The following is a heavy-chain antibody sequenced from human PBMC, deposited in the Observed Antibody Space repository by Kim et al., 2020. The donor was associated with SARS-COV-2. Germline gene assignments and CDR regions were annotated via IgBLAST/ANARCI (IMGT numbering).Heavy chain of an antibody. CDR3: AKEGLLAAFDM. J-gene: IGHJ3*02. V-gene: IGHV3-23*01. Sequence: GGSLRLSCAVSGITLNFYAMSWVRQAPGKGLEWVSAISGSGDSTFYADSVKGRFTISGDNAKNTLYLQMNSLRAEDTAVYFCAKEGLLAAFDMWGQGTMVTVSS. CDR2: ISGSGDST. CDR1: GITLNFYA.